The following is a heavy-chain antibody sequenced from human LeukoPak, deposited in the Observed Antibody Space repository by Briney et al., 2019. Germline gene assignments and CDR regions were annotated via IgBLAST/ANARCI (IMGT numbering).Heavy chain of an antibody. V-gene: IGHV3-33*01. J-gene: IGHJ6*02. CDR1: GFTFSSYG. D-gene: IGHD3-10*01. Sequence: QSGGSLRLSCAASGFTFSSYGMHWVRQAPGKGLGWVAVIWYDGSNKYYADSVKGRFTISRDNSKNTLYLQMNSLRAEDTAVYYCARRYYYGSADYYGMDVWGQGTTVTVSS. CDR2: IWYDGSNK. CDR3: ARRYYYGSADYYGMDV.